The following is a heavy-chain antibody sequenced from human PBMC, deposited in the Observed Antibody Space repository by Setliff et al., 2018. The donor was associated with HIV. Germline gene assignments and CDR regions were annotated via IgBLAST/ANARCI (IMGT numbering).Heavy chain of an antibody. CDR1: GGSISSHY. J-gene: IGHJ3*01. V-gene: IGHV4-59*08. CDR2: IYYSGYT. CDR3: ARAPPGIQNDAFDV. Sequence: SETLSLTCTVSGGSISSHYWSWIRQPPGKGLEWIGSIYYSGYTNYNPSLKSRVTISVDTSKNQFSLRLTSVTAADTAVYYCARAPPGIQNDAFDVWGQGTMVTVSS.